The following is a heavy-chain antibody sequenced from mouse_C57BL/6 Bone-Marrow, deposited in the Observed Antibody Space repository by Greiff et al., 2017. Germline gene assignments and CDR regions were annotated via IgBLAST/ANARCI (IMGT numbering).Heavy chain of an antibody. Sequence: QVQLQQSGAELMKPGASVKLSCKATGYTFTGYWIEWVKQRPGHGLEWIGEILPGSGSTTYNEKFKGKATFTADTSSDTAYMQLSSLTTEDSAIYYGARGGIPITTDYAMDYWGQGTAGTVSS. CDR1: GYTFTGYW. V-gene: IGHV1-9*01. CDR3: ARGGIPITTDYAMDY. J-gene: IGHJ4*01. D-gene: IGHD1-1*01. CDR2: ILPGSGST.